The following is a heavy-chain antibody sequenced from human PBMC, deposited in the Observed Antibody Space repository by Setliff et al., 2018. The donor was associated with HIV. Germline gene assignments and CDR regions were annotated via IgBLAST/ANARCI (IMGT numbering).Heavy chain of an antibody. J-gene: IGHJ4*02. V-gene: IGHV3-53*01. Sequence: GGSLRLSCAASGFTVSSYYMSWVRQAPGKGLEWVSVIYSGGSTYYADSVKGRFTISRDNSKNTLYLQMNSLRAEDTAVYYCAREKRVTYYYDSSGYYPSYFDYWGQGTLVTVAS. CDR1: GFTVSSYY. CDR3: AREKRVTYYYDSSGYYPSYFDY. D-gene: IGHD3-22*01. CDR2: IYSGGST.